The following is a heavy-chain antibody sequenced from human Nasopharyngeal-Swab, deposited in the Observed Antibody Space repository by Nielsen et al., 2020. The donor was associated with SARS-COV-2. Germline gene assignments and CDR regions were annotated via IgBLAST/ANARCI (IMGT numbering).Heavy chain of an antibody. CDR1: GFTFSRHA. J-gene: IGHJ4*02. D-gene: IGHD1-26*01. CDR3: ARGNGSYYLYIWDN. V-gene: IGHV3-30*04. Sequence: GESLKISCAASGFTFSRHAMHWVRQAPGKGLEWVAVISYDGSSSYYADSVKGRFIISRDNSKNTLYLRMNSLRAEDTAVYYCARGNGSYYLYIWDNWGQGTLVTVSS. CDR2: ISYDGSSS.